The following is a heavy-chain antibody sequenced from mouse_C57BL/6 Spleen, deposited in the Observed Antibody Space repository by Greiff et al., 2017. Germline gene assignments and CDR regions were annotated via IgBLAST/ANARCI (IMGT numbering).Heavy chain of an antibody. J-gene: IGHJ3*01. CDR1: GYTFTGYW. V-gene: IGHV1-9*01. D-gene: IGHD2-5*01. CDR2: ILPGSGST. Sequence: VQLQQSGAELMKPGASVKLSCKATGYTFTGYWIEWVKQRPGHGLEWIGEILPGSGSTNYNEKFKGKATLTADTSSNTAYMQLSSLTTEDSAIYYCARGVSYYSNHEGFAYWGQGTLVTVSA. CDR3: ARGVSYYSNHEGFAY.